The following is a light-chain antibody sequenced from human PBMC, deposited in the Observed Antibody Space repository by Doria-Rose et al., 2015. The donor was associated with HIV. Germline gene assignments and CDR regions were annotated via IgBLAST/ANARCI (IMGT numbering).Light chain of an antibody. CDR2: DGS. V-gene: IGKV3-20*01. CDR3: HQCGTSWT. J-gene: IGKJ1*01. CDR1: QSFSSTY. Sequence: TQSPGTLSLSPGERATLSCRASQSFSSTYLAWYQQKPGQAPSLLIYDGSTMATGMPDRFSASGSGTDFTLTINRLEPEDFALYYCHQCGTSWTFGQGTKVEI.